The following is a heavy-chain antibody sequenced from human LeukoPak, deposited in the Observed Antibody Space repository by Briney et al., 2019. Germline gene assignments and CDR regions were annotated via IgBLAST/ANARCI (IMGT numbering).Heavy chain of an antibody. Sequence: ASVKVSCKASGYTFTSYGISWVRQAPGQGLEWMGWISAYNGNTNYAQKLQGRVTMTTDTSTSTAYMELRSLRSDDTAVCYCAREWGAYSSGWKIDYWGQGTLVTVSS. D-gene: IGHD6-19*01. V-gene: IGHV1-18*01. CDR2: ISAYNGNT. J-gene: IGHJ4*02. CDR3: AREWGAYSSGWKIDY. CDR1: GYTFTSYG.